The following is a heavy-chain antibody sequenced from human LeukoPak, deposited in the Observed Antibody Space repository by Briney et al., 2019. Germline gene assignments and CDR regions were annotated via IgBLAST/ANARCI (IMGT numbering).Heavy chain of an antibody. D-gene: IGHD3-16*01. CDR1: GFTFSSYA. CDR2: ISGDGTRT. Sequence: VGSLRLSCVASGFTFSSYAMSWFGQAPGKGLEWVSAISGDGTRTYYAHSVKGRFTISRDNSKNTLYLEMSRLRLEDTAIYYCAKWPAGDMDYFDYWGKGTVVQVYS. CDR3: AKWPAGDMDYFDY. V-gene: IGHV3-23*01. J-gene: IGHJ4*02.